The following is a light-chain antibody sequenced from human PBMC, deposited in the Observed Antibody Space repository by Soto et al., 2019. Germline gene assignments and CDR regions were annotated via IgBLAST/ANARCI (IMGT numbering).Light chain of an antibody. J-gene: IGLJ2*01. Sequence: QSVLTQPPSVSGAPGQRVTISCTGRSSNIGADYDVHWYQHLPGTAPKLLIYSNNNRPSGVPDRFAGSKSGTSASLALTGLQAEDEADYYCQSYDSSLSGVVFGGGTKLTVL. CDR1: SSNIGADYD. CDR2: SNN. V-gene: IGLV1-40*01. CDR3: QSYDSSLSGVV.